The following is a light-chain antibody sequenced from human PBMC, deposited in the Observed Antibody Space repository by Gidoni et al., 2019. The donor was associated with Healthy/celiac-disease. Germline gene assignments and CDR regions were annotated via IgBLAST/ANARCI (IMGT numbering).Light chain of an antibody. J-gene: IGKJ4*01. V-gene: IGKV1-33*01. CDR3: QQYDNLPPLT. Sequence: DIQMTPSPSSLSASVGDRVTITCQASQAISKYLNWYQQKPGKAPKLLIYDASNLETGVPSRFSGSGSGTDFTFTISSLQPEDIATYYCQQYDNLPPLTFGGGTKVEIK. CDR2: DAS. CDR1: QAISKY.